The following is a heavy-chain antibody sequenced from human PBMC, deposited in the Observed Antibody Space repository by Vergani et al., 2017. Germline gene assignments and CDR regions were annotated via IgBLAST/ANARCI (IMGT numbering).Heavy chain of an antibody. CDR3: AKDLGGCNSISCSYYMDV. D-gene: IGHD2/OR15-2a*01. CDR1: GDTFTGYY. V-gene: IGHV3-33*06. J-gene: IGHJ6*03. Sequence: QVQLVQSGAEVKKPGASVKVSCKASGDTFTGYYMHWVRQAPGKGLEWVAVIWYDGSNKYYADSVKGRFTISRDNSQNTVNLQMNSLRVDDTAVYYCAKDLGGCNSISCSYYMDVWGKGTTVTV. CDR2: IWYDGSNK.